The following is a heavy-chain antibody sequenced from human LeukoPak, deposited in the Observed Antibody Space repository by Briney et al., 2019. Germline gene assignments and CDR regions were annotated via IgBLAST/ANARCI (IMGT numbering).Heavy chain of an antibody. J-gene: IGHJ4*02. D-gene: IGHD3-10*01. Sequence: GGSLRLSCAASGFTVSSNYMSWVRQAPGKGLEWVSVIYSGGSTYYADSVKGRFTISRDNSKNTLYLQMNSLRAEDTAVYYCARVMVRGVIILDYWGQGTLVTVSS. CDR2: IYSGGST. CDR3: ARVMVRGVIILDY. V-gene: IGHV3-53*01. CDR1: GFTVSSNY.